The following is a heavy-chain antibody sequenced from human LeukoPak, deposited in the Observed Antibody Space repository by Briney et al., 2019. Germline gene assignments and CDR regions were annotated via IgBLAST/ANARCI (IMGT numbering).Heavy chain of an antibody. D-gene: IGHD2-2*02. V-gene: IGHV3-23*01. J-gene: IGHJ4*02. CDR3: ASVVVPAAIPAHTAFDY. Sequence: PGGSLRLSCAASGFTFSSYAMSWVRQAPGKGLEWVSAISGSGGSTYYADSVKGRFTISRDNSKNTLYLQMNSLRAEDTAVYYCASVVVPAAIPAHTAFDYWGQGTLVTVSS. CDR2: ISGSGGST. CDR1: GFTFSSYA.